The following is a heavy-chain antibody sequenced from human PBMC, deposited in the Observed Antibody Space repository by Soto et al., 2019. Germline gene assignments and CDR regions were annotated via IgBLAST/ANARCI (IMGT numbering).Heavy chain of an antibody. CDR1: GGSISSGDYY. CDR2: MYYSGST. Sequence: TLSLTCTVSGGSISSGDYYWSWIRQPPGKGLEWIGYMYYSGSTYYNPSLKSRVTISIDTSKNQFSLRLSSVTAADAAVYYCARAAYGGFSYCQYYYYGMDVWGQGNTVTVSS. D-gene: IGHD3-10*01. CDR3: ARAAYGGFSYCQYYYYGMDV. V-gene: IGHV4-30-4*01. J-gene: IGHJ6*02.